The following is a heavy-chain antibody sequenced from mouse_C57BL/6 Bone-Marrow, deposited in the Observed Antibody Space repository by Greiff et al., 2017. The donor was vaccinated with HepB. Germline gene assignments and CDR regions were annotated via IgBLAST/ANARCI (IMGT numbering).Heavy chain of an antibody. J-gene: IGHJ2*01. CDR2: IRSKSNNYAT. V-gene: IGHV10-1*01. CDR1: GFSFNTYA. Sequence: EPGGGLVQPKGSLKLSCAASGFSFNTYAMNWVRQAPGKGLEWVARIRSKSNNYATYYADSVKDRFTISRDDSESMLYLQMNNLKTEDTAMYYCVRLRRRTPYYFDYWGQGTTLTVSS. D-gene: IGHD1-2*01. CDR3: VRLRRRTPYYFDY.